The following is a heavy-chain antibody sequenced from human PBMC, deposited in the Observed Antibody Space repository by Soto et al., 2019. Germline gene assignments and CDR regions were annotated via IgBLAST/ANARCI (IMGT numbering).Heavy chain of an antibody. CDR2: LSGSGGST. V-gene: IGHV3-23*01. J-gene: IGHJ5*02. Sequence: GSLRLSCAASGFTFSTYAMNWVRQAPGKGLEWVSALSGSGGSTYYADSVKGRFTISRDNSKNTLFLQMNSLRDGDTAVYYCAKGSSSPPNWFDPWGQGTLVTVSS. CDR1: GFTFSTYA. D-gene: IGHD2-2*01. CDR3: AKGSSSPPNWFDP.